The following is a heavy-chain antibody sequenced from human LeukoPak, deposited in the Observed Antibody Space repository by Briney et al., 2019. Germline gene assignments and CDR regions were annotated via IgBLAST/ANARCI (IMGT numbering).Heavy chain of an antibody. CDR1: GGSFSGYY. CDR3: ARYSGDAHFDY. CDR2: INHSGST. Sequence: SETLSLTCAVYGGSFSGYYWSWIRQSPGKGLEWIGEINHSGSTNYNPSLKSRVSISVDSSKNQFSLKVSSVTAADTAVYYCARYSGDAHFDYWGQGTLVTVSS. J-gene: IGHJ4*02. V-gene: IGHV4-34*01. D-gene: IGHD1-26*01.